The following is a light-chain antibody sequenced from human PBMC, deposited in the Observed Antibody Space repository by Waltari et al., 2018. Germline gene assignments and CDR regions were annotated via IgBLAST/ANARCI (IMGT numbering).Light chain of an antibody. CDR2: EVS. V-gene: IGLV2-8*01. CDR3: SSFAGSNPYV. J-gene: IGLJ1*01. CDR1: STHVGGSNS. Sequence: QSALTQPPSASRSPGHSVTISCTGTSTHVGGSNSVSWYQQHPGKAPKLMIYEVSKRPSGVPDRFSGSKSGNTASLTVSGLQAEDEADYYCSSFAGSNPYVFGTGTKVTVL.